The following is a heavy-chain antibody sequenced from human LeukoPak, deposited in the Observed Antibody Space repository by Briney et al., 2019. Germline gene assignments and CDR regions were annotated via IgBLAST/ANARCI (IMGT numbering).Heavy chain of an antibody. CDR3: AKASRDGNNSLGDY. D-gene: IGHD5-24*01. CDR2: ISGSGGST. CDR1: GFTFSSYA. V-gene: IGHV3-23*01. J-gene: IGHJ4*02. Sequence: GGSLRLSCAASGFTFSSYAMSWVRQAPGKGLEWVSAISGSGGSTYYADSVKGRFTIYRDNSKNTLYLQMNSLRAEDTAVYYCAKASRDGNNSLGDYWSQGTLVTVSS.